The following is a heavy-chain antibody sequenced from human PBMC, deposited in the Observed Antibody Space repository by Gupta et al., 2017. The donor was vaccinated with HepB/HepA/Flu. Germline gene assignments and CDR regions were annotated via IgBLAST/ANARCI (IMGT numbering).Heavy chain of an antibody. D-gene: IGHD3-3*01. CDR3: ARDGPICGVVISWFDP. V-gene: IGHV1-2*02. CDR1: GYTFTGYY. CDR2: INPNSGGT. J-gene: IGHJ5*02. Sequence: QVQLVQSGAEVKKPGASVKVSCKASGYTFTGYYMHWVRQAPGQGLEWMGWINPNSGGTNYAQKFQCRVTMTRDTSISTAYMELSRLRSDDTAVYYCARDGPICGVVISWFDPWCQGPLVTVSS.